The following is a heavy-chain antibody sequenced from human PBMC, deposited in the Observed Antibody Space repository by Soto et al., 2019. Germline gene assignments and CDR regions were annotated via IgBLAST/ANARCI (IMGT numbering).Heavy chain of an antibody. D-gene: IGHD3-10*01. CDR2: IYYSGTT. CDR3: ARHNEWELLRPFDY. Sequence: PSETLSLTCTVSGGSISSGGYYWSWIRQHPGKGLEWIGYIYYSGTTYYNPSLKSRVTISVDTTKNQFSLKLSSVTAADTAVYYCARHNEWELLRPFDYWGQGTLVTVSS. V-gene: IGHV4-39*01. J-gene: IGHJ4*02. CDR1: GGSISSGGYY.